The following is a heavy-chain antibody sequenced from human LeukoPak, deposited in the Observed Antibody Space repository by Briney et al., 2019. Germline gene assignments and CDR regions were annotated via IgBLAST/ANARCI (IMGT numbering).Heavy chain of an antibody. J-gene: IGHJ6*02. CDR2: ISYDGSNK. Sequence: SGGSLRLSCAASGFTFSSYAMHWVRQAPGKGLEWVAVISYDGSNKYYADSVKGRFTISRDNAKNSLYLQMNNLRAEDTALYYCAKTRGYYYYYGMDVWGQGTTVTVSS. CDR3: AKTRGYYYYYGMDV. V-gene: IGHV3-30-3*02. CDR1: GFTFSSYA. D-gene: IGHD2-2*01.